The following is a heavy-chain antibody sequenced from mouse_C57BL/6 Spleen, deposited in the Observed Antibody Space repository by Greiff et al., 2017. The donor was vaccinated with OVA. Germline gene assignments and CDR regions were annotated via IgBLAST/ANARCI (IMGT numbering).Heavy chain of an antibody. J-gene: IGHJ4*01. CDR1: GFSLTSYG. CDR3: VRHEDGYFAMDY. D-gene: IGHD2-3*01. V-gene: IGHV2-6-1*01. Sequence: VKLVESGPGLVAPSQSLSITCTVSGFSLTSYGVHWVRQPPGKGLEWLVVIWSDGSTTYNSALKSRLSISKDNSKSQVFLKMNSLQTDDTAMYYCVRHEDGYFAMDYWGQGTSVTVSS. CDR2: IWSDGST.